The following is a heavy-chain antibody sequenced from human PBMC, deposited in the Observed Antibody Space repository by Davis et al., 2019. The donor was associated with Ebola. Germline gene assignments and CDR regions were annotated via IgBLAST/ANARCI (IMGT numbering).Heavy chain of an antibody. CDR1: GFTFSSYD. CDR2: IGTAVDT. Sequence: PGGSLRLSCAASGFTFSSYDMHWVRQGTGKGLEWVSAIGTAVDTYYPGSVKGRFTISRENAKNSLYLQMNSLRAEDTAVYYCARVRFGDTAVDYWGQGTLVTVSS. J-gene: IGHJ4*02. V-gene: IGHV3-13*01. D-gene: IGHD5-18*01. CDR3: ARVRFGDTAVDY.